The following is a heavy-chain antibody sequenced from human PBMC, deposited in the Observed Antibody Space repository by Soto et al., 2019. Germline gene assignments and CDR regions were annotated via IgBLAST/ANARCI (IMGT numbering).Heavy chain of an antibody. J-gene: IGHJ5*02. CDR2: ISRSGSSI. Sequence: GGSLRLSCAASGFTFSTYEMSWVRQAPGKGLEWVSYISRSGSSIYNADSVKGRFTISRDNAKNSLYLQMNSLRAEDTAVYYCTRDRATGRGNWFDPWGQGTLVTVSS. CDR1: GFTFSTYE. D-gene: IGHD1-1*01. V-gene: IGHV3-48*03. CDR3: TRDRATGRGNWFDP.